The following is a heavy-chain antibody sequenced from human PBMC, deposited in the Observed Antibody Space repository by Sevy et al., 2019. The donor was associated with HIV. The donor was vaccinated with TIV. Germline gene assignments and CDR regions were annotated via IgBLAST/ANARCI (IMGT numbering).Heavy chain of an antibody. CDR2: ISIDGSNK. Sequence: GGSQRLSCAASGFTFKYHGMHWVRQAPGKGLEWLSLISIDGSNKYYADSVKGRFTISRDNAKNTVSVQMNSLRPKDTATYYCAKDGGHIDIDYWGQGILVTVSS. J-gene: IGHJ4*02. D-gene: IGHD2-15*01. CDR3: AKDGGHIDIDY. CDR1: GFTFKYHG. V-gene: IGHV3-30*18.